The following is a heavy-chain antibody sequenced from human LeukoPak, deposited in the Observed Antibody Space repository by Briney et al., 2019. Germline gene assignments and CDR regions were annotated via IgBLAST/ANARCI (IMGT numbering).Heavy chain of an antibody. CDR1: GFTFSNYG. J-gene: IGHJ4*02. CDR2: ISYDGSNK. CDR3: AKWVGAYSGSQGGYFDY. D-gene: IGHD1-26*01. V-gene: IGHV3-30*18. Sequence: GGSLRLSCAASGFTFSNYGMHWVRQAPGKGLEWVAAISYDGSNKYYVDSAKGRFTISRDNSKNTLYLQMNRLRVEDTAVYYCAKWVGAYSGSQGGYFDYWGQGTLVTVSS.